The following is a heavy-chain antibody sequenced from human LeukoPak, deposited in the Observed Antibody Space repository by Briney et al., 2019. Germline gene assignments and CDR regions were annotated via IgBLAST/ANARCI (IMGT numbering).Heavy chain of an antibody. CDR2: INHSGST. Sequence: PGGSLRLSCAASGFTFSSYAMSWVRQAPGKGLEWIGEINHSGSTNYNPSLKSRVTISVDTSKNQFSLKLSSVTAADTAVYYCARFNGSSVDYWGQGTLVTVSS. J-gene: IGHJ4*02. V-gene: IGHV4-34*01. CDR3: ARFNGSSVDY. D-gene: IGHD6-6*01. CDR1: GFTFSSYA.